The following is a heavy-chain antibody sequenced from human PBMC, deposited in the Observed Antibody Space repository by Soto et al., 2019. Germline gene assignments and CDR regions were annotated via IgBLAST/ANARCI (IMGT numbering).Heavy chain of an antibody. V-gene: IGHV1-69*06. Sequence: QVQLVQSGAEVKKPGSSVKVSCKASGGTFSSYAISWVRQAPGQGLEWMGGIIPIFGTANYAQKFQGRVTITADKDTSKAYMELSSLRSEDTAVYYCARIEMGILTEHYYYYCMDVCAQGTTVTVSS. J-gene: IGHJ6*01. CDR3: ARIEMGILTEHYYYYCMDV. CDR1: GGTFSSYA. D-gene: IGHD3-9*01. CDR2: IIPIFGTA.